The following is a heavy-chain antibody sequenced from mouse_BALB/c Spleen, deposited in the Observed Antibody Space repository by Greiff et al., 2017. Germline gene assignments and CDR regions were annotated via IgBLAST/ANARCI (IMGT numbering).Heavy chain of an antibody. J-gene: IGHJ4*01. Sequence: DLVKPGASVKLSCKASGYTFTSYWINWIKQRPGQGLEWIGRIAPGSGSTYYNEMFKGKATLTVDTSSSTAYIQLSSLSSEDSAVYFCARGMVTLGGFYAMDYWGQGTSVTVSS. CDR2: IAPGSGST. CDR3: ARGMVTLGGFYAMDY. D-gene: IGHD2-2*01. CDR1: GYTFTSYW. V-gene: IGHV1S41*01.